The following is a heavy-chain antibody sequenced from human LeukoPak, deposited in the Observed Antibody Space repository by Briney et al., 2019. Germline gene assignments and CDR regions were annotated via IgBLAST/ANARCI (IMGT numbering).Heavy chain of an antibody. Sequence: KSGGSLRLSCAASGFTFSSYSMNWVRQAPGKGLEWVSSISSSSSYIYYADSVKGRLTISRDNAKNSLYLQMNSLRAEDTAVYYCARSKLPQGGFDYWGQGTLVTVSS. CDR1: GFTFSSYS. V-gene: IGHV3-21*01. J-gene: IGHJ4*02. D-gene: IGHD2-15*01. CDR3: ARSKLPQGGFDY. CDR2: ISSSSSYI.